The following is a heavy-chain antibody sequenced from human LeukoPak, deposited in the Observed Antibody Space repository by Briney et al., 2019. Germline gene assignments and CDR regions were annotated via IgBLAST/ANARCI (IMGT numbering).Heavy chain of an antibody. CDR1: GFAFTSYG. J-gene: IGHJ3*02. CDR3: AKDRLTLDAFDI. CDR2: ISDSGAYT. Sequence: AGGSLRLSCAASGFAFTSYGMSWVRQAPGKGLEWVSGISDSGAYTYYADSVKGRFTISRDNSNNTVYVQMNSLRAEDTALYYCAKDRLTLDAFDIWGQGTMVTVSS. D-gene: IGHD4-23*01. V-gene: IGHV3-23*01.